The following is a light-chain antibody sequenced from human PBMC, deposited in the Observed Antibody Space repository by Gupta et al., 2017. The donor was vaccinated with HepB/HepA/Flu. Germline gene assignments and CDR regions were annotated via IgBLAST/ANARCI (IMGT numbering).Light chain of an antibody. Sequence: SSELTQGSSVSVALGQTVRITCHGDSLRNYYATWYQQKPGQAPVIVIYGKNKRPSGIPDRFSGSRSGNTGSLTITGAQAADEADYYCSSRDSSDSVLFGGGTTLTVL. CDR2: GKN. CDR1: SLRNYY. J-gene: IGLJ2*01. V-gene: IGLV3-19*01. CDR3: SSRDSSDSVL.